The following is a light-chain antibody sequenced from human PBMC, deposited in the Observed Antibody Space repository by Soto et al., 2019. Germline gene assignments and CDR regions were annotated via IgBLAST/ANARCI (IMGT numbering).Light chain of an antibody. J-gene: IGKJ1*01. CDR1: QSITTH. V-gene: IGKV3-15*01. CDR2: HSS. CDR3: QQYNTWHRT. Sequence: IVMTQSPGTLSLSAGDRATLSCRASQSITTHLAWYQQRPGQAPRLLIYHSSTRATGVPTRFSGSGSGTDFTLTINSLQSEDIAVYYCQQYNTWHRTFGQGTKAEIK.